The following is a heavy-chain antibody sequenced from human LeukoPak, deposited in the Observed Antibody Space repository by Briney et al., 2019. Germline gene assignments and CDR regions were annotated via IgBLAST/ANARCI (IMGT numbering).Heavy chain of an antibody. CDR1: GFTFSSYE. Sequence: GGSLRLSCAASGFTFSSYEMNWVRQAPGKGLEWVSYISSSGRTFYYADSVKGRFTISRDNGKNSLYLQMNSLRVEDTAVYYCARDSRGSSWFFDYWGRGALVTVSS. CDR3: ARDSRGSSWFFDY. D-gene: IGHD6-13*01. V-gene: IGHV3-48*03. CDR2: ISSSGRTF. J-gene: IGHJ4*02.